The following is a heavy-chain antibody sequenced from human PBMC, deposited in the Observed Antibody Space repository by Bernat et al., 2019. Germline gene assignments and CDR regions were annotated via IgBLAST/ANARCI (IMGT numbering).Heavy chain of an antibody. V-gene: IGHV3-21*02. Sequence: EVQLVESGGGLVKPGGSLRLSCAASGFTFSSYSMNWVRQAPGKGLEWVSSISMSSSYIYYADSLKGRLIISRDNAKNSLYLQMNSLRAEDTAVYYCARAATPYNSGWWDAFDIWGQGTMVTVSS. D-gene: IGHD6-19*01. CDR3: ARAATPYNSGWWDAFDI. CDR1: GFTFSSYS. CDR2: ISMSSSYI. J-gene: IGHJ3*02.